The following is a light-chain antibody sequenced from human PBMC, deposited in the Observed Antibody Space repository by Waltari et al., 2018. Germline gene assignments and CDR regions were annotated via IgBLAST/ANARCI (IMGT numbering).Light chain of an antibody. CDR3: QQYFTYPRT. CDR2: TAS. CDR1: QDISNY. J-gene: IGKJ4*01. V-gene: IGKV1-16*01. Sequence: DIQMTQSPSSLSASVGDRVTITCRASQDISNYLAWFQQQPGKAPKSLIHTASILQSGVPARFSGSGSGTVFTLTISSLQPEDFATYYCQQYFTYPRTFGGGTKVEIK.